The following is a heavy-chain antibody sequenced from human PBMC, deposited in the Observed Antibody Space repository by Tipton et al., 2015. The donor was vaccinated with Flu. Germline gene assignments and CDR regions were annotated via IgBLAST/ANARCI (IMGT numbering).Heavy chain of an antibody. CDR1: GFTSIDYP. CDR3: ARGDYGSVDP. D-gene: IGHD4/OR15-4a*01. CDR2: IRSQTYGATT. J-gene: IGHJ5*02. Sequence: SLRLSCRASGFTSIDYPMSWFRQVPGKGLEWVAFIRSQTYGATTEYAASVKGRFSISRDDSKRTVYLQMNSLKTEDTGIYYCARGDYGSVDPWGQGTLVTVSS. V-gene: IGHV3-49*03.